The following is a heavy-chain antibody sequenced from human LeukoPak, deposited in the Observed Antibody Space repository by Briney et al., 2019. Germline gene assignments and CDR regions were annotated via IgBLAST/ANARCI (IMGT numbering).Heavy chain of an antibody. CDR2: ISSRSSYI. CDR3: ARDGGCTGGSCYRRFDY. D-gene: IGHD2-15*01. V-gene: IGHV3-21*01. J-gene: IGHJ4*02. CDR1: GFTFSTYS. Sequence: GGSLRPSCAASGFTFSTYSMNWVRQAPGKGLEWVSSISSRSSYIYYADSMKGRFTISRDNAKNSLYLQMNSLRAEDTAVYYCARDGGCTGGSCYRRFDYWGQGTLVTVSS.